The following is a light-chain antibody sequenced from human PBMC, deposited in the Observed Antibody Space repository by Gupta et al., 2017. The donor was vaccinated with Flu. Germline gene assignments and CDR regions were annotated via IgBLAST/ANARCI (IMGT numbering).Light chain of an antibody. J-gene: IGKJ2*01. CDR1: QSLLHSNGYNY. Sequence: DIVMTQSPLSLPVTPGEPASISCRSSQSLLHSNGYNYLDWYLQKPGQSPQLLIYLGSNRASGVPDRFSGSGSGTDFTLKSSRGEAEDVGVYYGMQDLQTKTFGQGTKLEIK. CDR2: LGS. V-gene: IGKV2-28*01. CDR3: MQDLQTKT.